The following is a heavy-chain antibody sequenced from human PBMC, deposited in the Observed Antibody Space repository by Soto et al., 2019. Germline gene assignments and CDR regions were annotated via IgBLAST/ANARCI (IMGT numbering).Heavy chain of an antibody. D-gene: IGHD3-16*01. CDR1: GGSISSYY. CDR3: ARRWGDYFDY. CDR2: IYYSGST. Sequence: QVQLQASGPGLEKPSETLSLTCTVSGGSISSYYWSWIRQPPGKGLEWIGDIYYSGSTNYNPSLRSRVTISVDTSKNQFSLKLSLKLSSVTAADTDVYYCARRWGDYFDYWGQGTLVTVSS. J-gene: IGHJ4*02. V-gene: IGHV4-59*08.